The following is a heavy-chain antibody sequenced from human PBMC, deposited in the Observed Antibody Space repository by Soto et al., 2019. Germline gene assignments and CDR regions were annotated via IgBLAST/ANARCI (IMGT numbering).Heavy chain of an antibody. CDR3: ARVEDYYYMDV. CDR1: GGCVSSGRYY. CDR2: MNYSGST. J-gene: IGHJ6*03. V-gene: IGHV4-61*01. D-gene: IGHD1-1*01. Sequence: ASETLSLTCAVYGGCVSSGRYYWSWIRQPPGKGLEWIGYMNYSGSTNYNPSLKSRVTISVDTSKNQFSLKLSSVTAADTAVYYCARVEDYYYMDVWGKGTTVTVSS.